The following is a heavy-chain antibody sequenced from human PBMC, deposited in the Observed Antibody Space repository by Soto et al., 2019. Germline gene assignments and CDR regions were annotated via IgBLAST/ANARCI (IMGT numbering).Heavy chain of an antibody. CDR2: INPNSGNT. J-gene: IGHJ4*02. CDR1: GYTFADSD. V-gene: IGHV1-8*01. Sequence: QVQLVQSGAEVKKPGASVKCSCKTSGYTFADSDISWVRQATGQGLEGMGWINPNSGNTAYAHKFQGRVTMTRDNAISTAYLELGGLRAEDTAVYYCARGRTYGIFWGQGSLVTVSS. D-gene: IGHD4-17*01. CDR3: ARGRTYGIF.